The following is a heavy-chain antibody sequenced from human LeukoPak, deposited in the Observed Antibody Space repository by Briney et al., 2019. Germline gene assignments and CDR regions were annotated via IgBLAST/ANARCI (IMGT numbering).Heavy chain of an antibody. CDR3: ARGTHYYESSGYDY. V-gene: IGHV3-9*01. D-gene: IGHD3-22*01. J-gene: IGHJ4*02. CDR2: ISWNSGTI. CDR1: GFTFDDYA. Sequence: GRSLRLSCAASGFTFDDYAMHWVRQAPGKGLEWVSGISWNSGTIGYADSVKGRFTISRDNAKNSLYLQMNSLRAEDTALYHCARGTHYYESSGYDYWGQGTLVTVSS.